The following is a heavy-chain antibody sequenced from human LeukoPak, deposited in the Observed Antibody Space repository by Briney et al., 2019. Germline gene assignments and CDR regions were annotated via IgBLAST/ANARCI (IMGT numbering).Heavy chain of an antibody. Sequence: GASVKVSCKASGYTFTSYDINWVRQATGQGLEWMGWMNPNSGNTGYAQKFQGRVTMTTDTSTSTAYMELRSLRSDDTAVYYCASGRGATAIWGQGTMVTVSS. CDR3: ASGRGATAI. V-gene: IGHV1-8*01. CDR1: GYTFTSYD. J-gene: IGHJ3*02. CDR2: MNPNSGNT. D-gene: IGHD1-26*01.